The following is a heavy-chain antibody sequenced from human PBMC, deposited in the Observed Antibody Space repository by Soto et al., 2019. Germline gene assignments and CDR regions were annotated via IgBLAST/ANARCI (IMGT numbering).Heavy chain of an antibody. CDR1: VYTFTNYA. V-gene: IGHV1-3*01. J-gene: IGHJ2*01. Sequence: QVQLVQSGAEVKKPVASVKVFCKASVYTFTNYAMHWVRQAPGQRLEWMGWINDGNGNTKYSQKFPGRVTITRDTSASTAYMELSSLRSEDTAVYYCAKAGTLYWNFDLWGRGTLVTVSS. D-gene: IGHD1-26*01. CDR3: AKAGTLYWNFDL. CDR2: INDGNGNT.